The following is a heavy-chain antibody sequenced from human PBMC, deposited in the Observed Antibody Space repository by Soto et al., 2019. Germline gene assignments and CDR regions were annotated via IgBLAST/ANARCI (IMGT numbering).Heavy chain of an antibody. V-gene: IGHV3-30*03. CDR1: GFTFSSYG. CDR3: AGAGKVEGNFDY. D-gene: IGHD1-1*01. J-gene: IGHJ4*02. Sequence: QVQLVESGGGVVQPGRSLRLSCAASGFTFSSYGMHWVRQAPGKGLEWVAVISSDGSRKYYVDSVKGRITISRDNSKNTLYLQMNSLRAEDTAVYYCAGAGKVEGNFDYWGQGTLVTVSS. CDR2: ISSDGSRK.